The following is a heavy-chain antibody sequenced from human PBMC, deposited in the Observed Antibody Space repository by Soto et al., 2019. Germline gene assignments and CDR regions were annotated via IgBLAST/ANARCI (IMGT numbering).Heavy chain of an antibody. Sequence: QVQLVESGGGVVQPGRSLRLSCAASGFTFSSYAIHWVRQAPGKGLEWVAVMSHDGRNKYYAESVKGRFTVSSDNSNHPLYPQMYRLSAEVTVGYYCARAASPRWLLDFFVYWGQGSLVTVSS. D-gene: IGHD2-15*01. CDR3: ARAASPRWLLDFFVY. V-gene: IGHV3-30*04. CDR2: MSHDGRNK. J-gene: IGHJ4*02. CDR1: GFTFSSYA.